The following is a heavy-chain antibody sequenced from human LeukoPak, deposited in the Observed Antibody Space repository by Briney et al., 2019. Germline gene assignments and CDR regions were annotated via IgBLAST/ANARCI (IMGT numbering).Heavy chain of an antibody. D-gene: IGHD4-17*01. Sequence: GGSLRLSCAASGFTFGGYSMNWVRQAPGKGLEWVSSISSSSSYIYYADSVKGRFTISRDNAKNSLYLQMNSLRAEDTAVYYCARDRGGDPNWFDPWGQGTLVSVSS. CDR1: GFTFGGYS. CDR2: ISSSSSYI. CDR3: ARDRGGDPNWFDP. J-gene: IGHJ5*02. V-gene: IGHV3-21*01.